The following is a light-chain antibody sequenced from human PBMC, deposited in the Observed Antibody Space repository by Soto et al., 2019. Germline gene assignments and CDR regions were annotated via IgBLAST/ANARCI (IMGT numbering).Light chain of an antibody. CDR1: SSDVGGYNY. J-gene: IGLJ2*01. V-gene: IGLV2-8*01. Sequence: QSVLTQPPSASGSPGQSVTISCTGTSSDVGGYNYVSWYQQHPGKAPKLMIYEVSKRPSGVPDRFSGSKSGNTASLTVSGLQAEDEADYYCSSNAGSNNFVVFGGGTKLTV. CDR2: EVS. CDR3: SSNAGSNNFVV.